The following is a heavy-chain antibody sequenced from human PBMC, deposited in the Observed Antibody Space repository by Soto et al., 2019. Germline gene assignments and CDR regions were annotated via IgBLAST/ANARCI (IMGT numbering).Heavy chain of an antibody. V-gene: IGHV4-34*01. J-gene: IGHJ5*02. CDR3: ARGRYTIFGVVIRNNWFDP. CDR2: INHSGST. Sequence: PSETLSLTCAVYGGSFSGYYWSWIRQPPGKGLEWIGEINHSGSTNYNPSLKSRVTISVDTSKNQFSLKLSSVTAADTAVHYCARGRYTIFGVVIRNNWFDPWGQGTLVTVSS. D-gene: IGHD3-3*01. CDR1: GGSFSGYY.